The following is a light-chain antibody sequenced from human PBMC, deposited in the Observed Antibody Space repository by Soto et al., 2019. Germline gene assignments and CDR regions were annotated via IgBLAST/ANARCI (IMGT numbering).Light chain of an antibody. CDR1: QSVSSN. Sequence: EIVMTQSPATLSVSPGERATLSCRASQSVSSNLAWYQQKPGQAPRLLIYGASTRATGIPARFSGSGSGTAVTLTFGSLQSEDFAVYYCQQYNNWPPLSFGGGTKVEIK. CDR2: GAS. CDR3: QQYNNWPPLS. V-gene: IGKV3-15*01. J-gene: IGKJ4*01.